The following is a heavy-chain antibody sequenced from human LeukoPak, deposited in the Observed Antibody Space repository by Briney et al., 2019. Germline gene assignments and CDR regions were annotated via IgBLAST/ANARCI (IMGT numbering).Heavy chain of an antibody. CDR2: IYYTGTT. D-gene: IGHD2-2*01. V-gene: IGHV4-59*11. CDR3: ARFSSGCSTASCYLTY. Sequence: SETLSLTCIVSGGSLSSHFWSWIRQPPGKGLELIGHIYYTGTTYYNPSLNSRVTISLDTSRNQFSLRLTSVTAADTAVYYCARFSSGCSTASCYLTYWGQGTLVTVSS. CDR1: GGSLSSHF. J-gene: IGHJ4*02.